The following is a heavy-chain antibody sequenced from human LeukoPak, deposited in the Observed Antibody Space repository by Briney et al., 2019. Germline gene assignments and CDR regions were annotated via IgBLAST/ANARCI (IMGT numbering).Heavy chain of an antibody. J-gene: IGHJ1*01. CDR3: ARDLDDYNGLPPFFQH. CDR1: GFTFINYA. Sequence: LSGGSLRLSCAASGFTFINYAMSWVRQAPGKGLEWDSTISGGGTTTYSADSVKGRFTISRDNSKKTLYLQMNSLRAEDTAVYYCARDLDDYNGLPPFFQHWGQGTLVTVSS. V-gene: IGHV3-23*01. D-gene: IGHD5-24*01. CDR2: ISGGGTTT.